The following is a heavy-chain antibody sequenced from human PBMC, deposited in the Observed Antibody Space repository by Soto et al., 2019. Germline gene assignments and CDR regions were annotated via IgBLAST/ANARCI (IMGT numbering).Heavy chain of an antibody. CDR1: GFTFISYG. D-gene: IGHD3-22*01. J-gene: IGHJ4*02. V-gene: IGHV3-30*18. Sequence: GGSLRLSWAASGFTFISYGMHWVRQAPGKGLEWVAVISYDGSNKYYADSVKGRFTISRDNSKNTLYLQMNSLRAEDTAVYYCANYDSSGYFLDYWGQGTLVTVSS. CDR3: ANYDSSGYFLDY. CDR2: ISYDGSNK.